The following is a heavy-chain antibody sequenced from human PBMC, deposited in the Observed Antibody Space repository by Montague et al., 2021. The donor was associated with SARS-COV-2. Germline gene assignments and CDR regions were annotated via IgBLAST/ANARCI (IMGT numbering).Heavy chain of an antibody. CDR1: GGSFSGYY. V-gene: IGHV4-34*01. CDR2: INHSGST. J-gene: IGHJ4*02. CDR3: ARGGVTIFGVVITGKGLFRY. Sequence: SETLSLTCAVYGGSFSGYYWSWIRQPPGKGLEWIGEINHSGSTNYNPSLKSRVTISVDTSKNQFSLKLNSVTAADTAVYYCARGGVTIFGVVITGKGLFRYWGQGTLVTVSS. D-gene: IGHD3-3*01.